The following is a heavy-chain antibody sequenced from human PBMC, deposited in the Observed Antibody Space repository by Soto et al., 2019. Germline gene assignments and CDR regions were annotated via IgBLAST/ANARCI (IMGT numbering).Heavy chain of an antibody. D-gene: IGHD3-3*01. CDR1: GYTFTSYY. J-gene: IGHJ5*02. Sequence: QVQLVQSGAEVKKPGASVKVSRKASGYTFTSYYMHWVRQAPGQGLEWMGIINPSGGSTSYAQKFQGRVTMTRDTSTSTVYMELSSLRSEDTAVYYCARASIFDWFDPWGQGTLVTVSS. CDR3: ARASIFDWFDP. V-gene: IGHV1-46*01. CDR2: INPSGGST.